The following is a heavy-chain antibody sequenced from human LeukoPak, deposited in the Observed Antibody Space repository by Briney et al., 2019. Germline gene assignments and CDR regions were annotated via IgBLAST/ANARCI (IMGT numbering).Heavy chain of an antibody. Sequence: GGPLKLSCAASGFTFSTYAMSWVRQAPGKGLEGVSGISGSGDSTYYADSVKGRFTISRDNSKNTLYLQMNSLRAEDTAVYYCAKHQRDIVVVPAGVGYYMDVWGKGTTVTVSS. CDR2: ISGSGDST. CDR1: GFTFSTYA. D-gene: IGHD2-2*01. CDR3: AKHQRDIVVVPAGVGYYMDV. J-gene: IGHJ6*03. V-gene: IGHV3-23*01.